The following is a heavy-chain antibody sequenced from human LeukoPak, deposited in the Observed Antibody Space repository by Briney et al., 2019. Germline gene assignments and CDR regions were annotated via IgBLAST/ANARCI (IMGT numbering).Heavy chain of an antibody. J-gene: IGHJ4*02. Sequence: GGSLRLSCAASGFTFSDYYMSWIRQAPGKGLEWVSYISSSGSTIYYADSVEGRFTISRDNAKNSLYLQMNSLRAEDTAVYYCARDFKYYYDSSGYIWGQGTLVTVSS. CDR2: ISSSGSTI. CDR1: GFTFSDYY. CDR3: ARDFKYYYDSSGYI. V-gene: IGHV3-11*04. D-gene: IGHD3-22*01.